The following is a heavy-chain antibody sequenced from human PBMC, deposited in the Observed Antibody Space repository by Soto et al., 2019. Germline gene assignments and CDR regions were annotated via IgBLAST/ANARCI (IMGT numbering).Heavy chain of an antibody. CDR1: GGTFSSHT. J-gene: IGHJ3*02. Sequence: QVQLVQSGAEVKKPGSSVKVSCKASGGTFSSHTISWVRQAPGQGLEWMGRIIPILGIANYAQKFQGRVTSTADKSTSTAYMELSSLRSEDTAVYYCAREYCSGGSCYSPPGDSGEAFDIWGQGTMVTVSS. CDR2: IIPILGIA. D-gene: IGHD2-15*01. CDR3: AREYCSGGSCYSPPGDSGEAFDI. V-gene: IGHV1-69*02.